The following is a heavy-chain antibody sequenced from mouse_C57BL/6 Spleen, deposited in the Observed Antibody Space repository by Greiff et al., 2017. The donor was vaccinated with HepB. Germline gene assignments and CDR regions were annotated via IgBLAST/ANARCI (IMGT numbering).Heavy chain of an antibody. CDR1: GYAFSSSW. Sequence: QVQLQQSGPELVKPGASVKISCKASGYAFSSSWMNWVKQRPGKGLEWIGRIYPGDGDTNYNGKFKGKATLTADKSSSTAYMQLSSLTSEDSAVYFCARGPPRDHWWYFDVWGTGTTVTVSS. CDR2: IYPGDGDT. D-gene: IGHD4-1*01. J-gene: IGHJ1*03. V-gene: IGHV1-82*01. CDR3: ARGPPRDHWWYFDV.